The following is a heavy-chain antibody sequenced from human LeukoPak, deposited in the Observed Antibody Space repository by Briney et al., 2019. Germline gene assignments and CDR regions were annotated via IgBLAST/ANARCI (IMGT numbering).Heavy chain of an antibody. CDR1: GGSISSGGYY. J-gene: IGHJ4*02. CDR3: ARGFSGWYYFDY. V-gene: IGHV4-31*03. Sequence: SETLSLTCTVSGGSISSGGYYWSWIRQHPGKGLEWIGYIYYSGSTYYNPSLKSRVTISVDTSKNQFSLKLSSVTAADTAVYYCARGFSGWYYFDYWGQGTLVTVSS. D-gene: IGHD6-19*01. CDR2: IYYSGST.